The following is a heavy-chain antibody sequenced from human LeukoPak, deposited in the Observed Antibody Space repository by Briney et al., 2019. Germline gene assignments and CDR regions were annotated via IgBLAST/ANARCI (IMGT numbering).Heavy chain of an antibody. J-gene: IGHJ6*03. V-gene: IGHV1-69*05. D-gene: IGHD6-13*01. CDR1: GGTFSSYA. Sequence: ASVKVSCKASGGTFSSYAISWVRQAPGQGLEWMGGIIPIFGTANYAQKFQGRVTITTDESTSTAYTELSSLRSEDTAVYYCATRADSSSWAYYYYYYMDVWGKGTTVTVSS. CDR3: ATRADSSSWAYYYYYYMDV. CDR2: IIPIFGTA.